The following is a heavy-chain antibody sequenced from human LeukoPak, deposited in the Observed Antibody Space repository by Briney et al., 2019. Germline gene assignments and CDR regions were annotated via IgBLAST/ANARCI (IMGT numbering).Heavy chain of an antibody. D-gene: IGHD3-22*01. V-gene: IGHV3-9*01. CDR3: ARVLHKRNYDSSGYYGY. Sequence: PGGSLRLSCAVSGFTFDDYAMHWVRQVPGKGLEWVSGINWNSDSIGYADSVKGRFTISRDNSKNTFHLQMNSLRAEDTAVYYCARVLHKRNYDSSGYYGYWGQGTLVTVSS. J-gene: IGHJ4*02. CDR2: INWNSDSI. CDR1: GFTFDDYA.